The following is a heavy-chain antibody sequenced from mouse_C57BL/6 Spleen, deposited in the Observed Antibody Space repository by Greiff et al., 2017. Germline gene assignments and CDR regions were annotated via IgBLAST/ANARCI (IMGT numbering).Heavy chain of an antibody. Sequence: QVQLQQPGAELVKPGASVKMSCKASGYTFTSYWITWVKQRPRQGLEWIGDIYPGSGSTNYNEKFKSKATLTVDTSSSTAYMQLSSLTSEDSAVYYCAKYSNYVGDYFDYWGQGTTLTVSS. V-gene: IGHV1-55*01. J-gene: IGHJ2*01. CDR2: IYPGSGST. D-gene: IGHD2-5*01. CDR1: GYTFTSYW. CDR3: AKYSNYVGDYFDY.